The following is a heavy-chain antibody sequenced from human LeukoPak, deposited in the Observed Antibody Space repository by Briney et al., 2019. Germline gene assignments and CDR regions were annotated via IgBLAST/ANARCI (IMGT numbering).Heavy chain of an antibody. D-gene: IGHD4-17*01. Sequence: GGSLRLSCAASGFTFSSYAMSWVRQAPGKGLEWVSYISSRSATTDYADSVKGRFTISRDNAKNSLYLQMSSLRDEDTAVYYCARSDGPYFDYWGQGTLVTVSS. CDR1: GFTFSSYA. V-gene: IGHV3-48*02. J-gene: IGHJ4*02. CDR2: ISSRSATT. CDR3: ARSDGPYFDY.